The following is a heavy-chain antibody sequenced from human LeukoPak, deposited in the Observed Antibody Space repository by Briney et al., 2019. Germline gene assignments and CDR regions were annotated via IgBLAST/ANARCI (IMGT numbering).Heavy chain of an antibody. J-gene: IGHJ4*02. CDR3: ARAPPRRCPGNDCYPIFDF. Sequence: PSETLSLTCTVSGDSIISSYWSWIRQPPGKGLEWIAYIKFNGKTDYNPPLKSRVTISLDTSKNQFSLILNSVTTADTAVNYCARAPPRRCPGNDCYPIFDFWGQGSLVTVSS. V-gene: IGHV4-59*01. D-gene: IGHD2-21*02. CDR1: GDSIISSY. CDR2: IKFNGKT.